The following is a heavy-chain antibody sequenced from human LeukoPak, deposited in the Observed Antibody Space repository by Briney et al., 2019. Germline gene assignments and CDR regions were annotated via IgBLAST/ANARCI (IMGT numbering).Heavy chain of an antibody. CDR2: IKQDGSEK. CDR1: GFTFSSSW. CDR3: ASASPYYYGIDV. V-gene: IGHV3-7*01. Sequence: GGSLRLSCAASGFTFSSSWMSWVRQAPGKGLEWVANIKQDGSEKYYVDSVKGRFTISRDNDKNSLYLQMNSLRAEDTAVYYCASASPYYYGIDVWGQGTTVTVSS. J-gene: IGHJ6*02.